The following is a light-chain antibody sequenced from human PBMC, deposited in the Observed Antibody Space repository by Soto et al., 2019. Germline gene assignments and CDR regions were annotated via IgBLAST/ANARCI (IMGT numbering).Light chain of an antibody. CDR3: SSYAGSNNYV. Sequence: QSVLTQPPSASGSPGQSVTISCTGTSSDVGAYTYVSWYQQHPGKAPKLMIYGVTVRPSGVPDRFSGSKSGNTASLTVSGLQTEDEAYYYCSSYAGSNNYVFGTGTKVTGL. CDR1: SSDVGAYTY. CDR2: GVT. J-gene: IGLJ1*01. V-gene: IGLV2-8*01.